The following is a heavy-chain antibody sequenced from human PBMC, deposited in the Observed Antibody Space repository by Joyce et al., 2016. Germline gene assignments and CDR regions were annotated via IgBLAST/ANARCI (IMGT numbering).Heavy chain of an antibody. V-gene: IGHV3-30-3*01. D-gene: IGHD2-21*02. CDR1: GFTFSSYA. Sequence: QVQLVESGGGVVQPGRSLRLACAASGFTFSSYAMHWVRQAPGKGLEGVAVISYDGSNKYYADSVKGRFTISRDNSKNTVYLQMNSLKAEDTAVFYCAKGVVVTAIRLDYWGQGTLVTVSS. CDR2: ISYDGSNK. J-gene: IGHJ4*02. CDR3: AKGVVVTAIRLDY.